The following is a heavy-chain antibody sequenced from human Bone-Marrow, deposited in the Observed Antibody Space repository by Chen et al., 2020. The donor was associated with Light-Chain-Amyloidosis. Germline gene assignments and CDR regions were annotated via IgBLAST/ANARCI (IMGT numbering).Heavy chain of an antibody. CDR2: ISTSGGST. V-gene: IGHV3-23*01. CDR3: GRGRSISSLDGIDI. CDR1: GFTFSSYA. J-gene: IGHJ3*02. Sequence: EVQLLESGGGLVQPGGSLRLSCAASGFTFSSYAMSWVRQAPGKGLEWVSAISTSGGSTYYADSVKGRFTISRDNSKNTLYLQMNSLRADDTAIYYCGRGRSISSLDGIDIWGQGTTVTVSP. D-gene: IGHD6-6*01.